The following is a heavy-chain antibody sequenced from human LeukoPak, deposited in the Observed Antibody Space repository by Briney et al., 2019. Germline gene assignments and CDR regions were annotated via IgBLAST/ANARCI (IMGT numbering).Heavy chain of an antibody. CDR2: INHMGST. CDR1: GWSFSGYY. D-gene: IGHD4-23*01. Sequence: SETLSLTCPVYGWSFSGYYCSWIRQPPGKGREWIGEINHMGSTNYNPSLKSRVTISVHTTKNQYPLKLSSVTDAATAVYYCARWLRWGRSFDYWGQGTLVTVSS. CDR3: ARWLRWGRSFDY. J-gene: IGHJ4*02. V-gene: IGHV4-34*01.